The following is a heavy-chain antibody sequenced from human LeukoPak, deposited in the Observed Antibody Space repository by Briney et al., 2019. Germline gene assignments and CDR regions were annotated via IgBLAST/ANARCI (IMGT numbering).Heavy chain of an antibody. CDR3: ARSKGGNRIQLNWFDP. Sequence: PGGSLRLSCAASGFTFSAYPMIWVRQAPGKGLQWVSSIASATSDIYYEDSVRGRCTISRDNAKNSLYLQMNSLRAEDTAVYYCARSKGGNRIQLNWFDPWGQGTLVTVSS. V-gene: IGHV3-21*01. D-gene: IGHD5-18*01. CDR2: IASATSDI. J-gene: IGHJ5*02. CDR1: GFTFSAYP.